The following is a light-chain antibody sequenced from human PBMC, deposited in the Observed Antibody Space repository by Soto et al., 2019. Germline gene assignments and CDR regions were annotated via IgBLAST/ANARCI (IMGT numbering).Light chain of an antibody. CDR3: PQYYSYPRT. Sequence: AIRSTQAGSPFSSSPRHRVPLTYRASQGISSYLAWYQQKPGKAPKLLIYAASTLQSGVPSRFSGSGSGTDFTLTICCLQSEDFATYYCPQYYSYPRTSCQGTKADIK. CDR2: AAS. CDR1: QGISSY. J-gene: IGKJ1*01. V-gene: IGKV1-8*01.